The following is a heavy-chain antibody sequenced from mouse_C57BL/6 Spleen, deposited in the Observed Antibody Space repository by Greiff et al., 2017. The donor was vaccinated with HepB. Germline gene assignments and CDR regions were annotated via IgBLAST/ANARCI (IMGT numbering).Heavy chain of an antibody. D-gene: IGHD2-3*01. Sequence: VQLQQSGTVLARPGASVKMSCKTSGYTFTSYWMHWVKQRPGQGLEWIGAIYPGNSDTSYNQKFKGKAKLTAVTSASTAYMELSSLTNEDSAVYYCTRLDDGYYPAWFAYWGQGTLVTVSA. CDR1: GYTFTSYW. V-gene: IGHV1-5*01. CDR2: IYPGNSDT. J-gene: IGHJ3*01. CDR3: TRLDDGYYPAWFAY.